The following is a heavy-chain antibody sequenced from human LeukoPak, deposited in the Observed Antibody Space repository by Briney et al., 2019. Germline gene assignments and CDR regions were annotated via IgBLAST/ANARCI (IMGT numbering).Heavy chain of an antibody. D-gene: IGHD5-24*01. V-gene: IGHV3-74*01. CDR3: SREEEMATNTDY. CDR2: INGDGSAT. J-gene: IGHJ4*02. Sequence: GGSLRLSCAASGFTFRRHWMHWVRQAPGKGLVWVSRINGDGSATYYADSVKGRFSISRDNPKNTLYLHMHSLRADDTAVYYCSREEEMATNTDYWGQGTLVTVSS. CDR1: GFTFRRHW.